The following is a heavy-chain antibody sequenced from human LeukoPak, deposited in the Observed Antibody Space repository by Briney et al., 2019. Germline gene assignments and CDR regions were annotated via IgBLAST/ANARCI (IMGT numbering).Heavy chain of an antibody. CDR3: ATPLDYYDSSGYHQGGD. V-gene: IGHV3-7*03. CDR2: IKQDGSKK. J-gene: IGHJ4*02. D-gene: IGHD3-22*01. CDR1: GFTFSSYW. Sequence: GGSLRLSCAASGFTFSSYWMTWVRQAPGKGLEWVANIKQDGSKKNYVDSVKGRFTISRDNAKNSLYPQMNSLRAEDTAVYYCATPLDYYDSSGYHQGGDWGQGTLVTVSS.